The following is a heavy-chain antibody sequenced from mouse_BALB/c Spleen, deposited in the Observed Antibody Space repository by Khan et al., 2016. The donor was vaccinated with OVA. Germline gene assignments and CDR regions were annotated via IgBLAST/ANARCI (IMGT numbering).Heavy chain of an antibody. D-gene: IGHD2-14*01. Sequence: EVELVESGGGPVKPGGSLKLSCAVSGFTFSSFVISWVRPTPEKRLEWVASISSGGSTYYPDSVKGRFTISSDNARNIVYLQRSSLRSEDMAIYYCTREAYRYDEYYFDYGGQGTTLIVSS. J-gene: IGHJ2*01. CDR1: GFTFSSFV. CDR2: ISSGGST. V-gene: IGHV5-6-5*01. CDR3: TREAYRYDEYYFDY.